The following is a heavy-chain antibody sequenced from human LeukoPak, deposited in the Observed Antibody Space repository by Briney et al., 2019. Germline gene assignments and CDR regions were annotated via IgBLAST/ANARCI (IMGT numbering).Heavy chain of an antibody. J-gene: IGHJ4*02. CDR2: IYSGGGT. CDR1: GFIVNSNY. Sequence: GGSLRLSCAASGFIVNSNYMSWVRQAPGKGLEWVSVIYSGGGTFYTDSVKGRFTISRDNSKNTLYLQMTSLRAEDTAVYYCARDSSGPAYWGQGTLVTVSS. CDR3: ARDSSGPAY. V-gene: IGHV3-53*01. D-gene: IGHD6-19*01.